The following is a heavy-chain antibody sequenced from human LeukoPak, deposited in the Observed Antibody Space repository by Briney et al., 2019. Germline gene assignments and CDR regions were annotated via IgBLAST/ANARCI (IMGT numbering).Heavy chain of an antibody. Sequence: SQTLSLTCTVSGGSISSSSYYWGWIRQPPGKGLEWIGSIYYSGSTYYNPSLKSRVTISVDTSKNQFSLKLSSVTAADTAVYYCARSSRPDYYYYMDVWGKGTTVTVSS. J-gene: IGHJ6*03. V-gene: IGHV4-39*07. CDR1: GGSISSSSYY. CDR3: ARSSRPDYYYYMDV. D-gene: IGHD6-13*01. CDR2: IYYSGST.